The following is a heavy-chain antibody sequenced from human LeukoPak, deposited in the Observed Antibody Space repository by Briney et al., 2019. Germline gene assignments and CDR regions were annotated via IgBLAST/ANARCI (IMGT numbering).Heavy chain of an antibody. CDR2: ISGSGADT. CDR1: GFSFSDYA. J-gene: IGHJ6*03. V-gene: IGHV3-23*01. Sequence: PGGSLRLSCAASGFSFSDYAMSWVRQAPGKGREWVSAISGSGADTYFADSVKGRFTISRDNSKRTVFLQLDSLRAEDTAVYYCAKDPHFYYYYDMDAWGNGTTVTVSS. CDR3: AKDPHFYYYYDMDA.